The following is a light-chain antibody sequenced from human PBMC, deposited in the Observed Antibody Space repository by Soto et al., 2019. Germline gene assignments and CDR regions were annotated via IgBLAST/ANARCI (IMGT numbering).Light chain of an antibody. V-gene: IGKV3-15*01. CDR1: ESVSTN. Sequence: EIVMTQSPATLSVSPGERATLSCRASESVSTNLAWYQQKPGQAPRLLIYGESKRATGVPARISGSGSGTEFTLTITSLQSEDFAIYYCQQYDKWPPLTFGGGTKVEIK. J-gene: IGKJ4*01. CDR2: GES. CDR3: QQYDKWPPLT.